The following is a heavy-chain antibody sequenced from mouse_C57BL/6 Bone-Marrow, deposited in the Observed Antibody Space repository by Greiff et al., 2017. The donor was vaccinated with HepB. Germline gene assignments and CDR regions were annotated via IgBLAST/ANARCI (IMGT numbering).Heavy chain of an antibody. CDR3: AREWLGGFAY. CDR1: GFTFSDYY. D-gene: IGHD2-2*01. CDR2: INYDGSST. V-gene: IGHV5-16*01. J-gene: IGHJ3*01. Sequence: EVQVVESEGGLVQPGSSMKLSCTASGFTFSDYYMAWVRQVPEKGLEWVANINYDGSSTYYLDSLKSRFIISRDNAKNILYLQMSSLKSEDTATYYCAREWLGGFAYWGQGTLVTVSA.